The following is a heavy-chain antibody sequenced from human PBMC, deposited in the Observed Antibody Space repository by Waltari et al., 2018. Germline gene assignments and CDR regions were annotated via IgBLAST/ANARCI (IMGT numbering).Heavy chain of an antibody. D-gene: IGHD5-18*01. J-gene: IGHJ4*02. CDR1: GGSFSGYY. Sequence: QVQLQQWGAGLLKPSETLSLTCAVYGGSFSGYYWRWSRQPPGKGLEWIGELNHSGSTNYNPALKSPVTIAVDTSKNQFSLKLSSVTAADTAVYYCARGPSFLTLRGYSYGFKFDYWGQGTLVTVSS. CDR3: ARGPSFLTLRGYSYGFKFDY. V-gene: IGHV4-34*01. CDR2: LNHSGST.